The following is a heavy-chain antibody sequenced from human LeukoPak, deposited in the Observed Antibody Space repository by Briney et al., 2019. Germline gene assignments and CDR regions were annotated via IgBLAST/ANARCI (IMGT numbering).Heavy chain of an antibody. CDR2: INAGNGNT. V-gene: IGHV1-3*03. J-gene: IGHJ3*02. CDR1: GYTFTSYA. D-gene: IGHD6-13*01. Sequence: ASVKVSCKASGYTFTSYAMHWVRQAPGQRLEWMGWINAGNGNTKYSQEFQGRVTITRDTSASTAYMELSSLRAEDTAVYYCARDSSSWTNAFDIWGQGTMVTVSS. CDR3: ARDSSSWTNAFDI.